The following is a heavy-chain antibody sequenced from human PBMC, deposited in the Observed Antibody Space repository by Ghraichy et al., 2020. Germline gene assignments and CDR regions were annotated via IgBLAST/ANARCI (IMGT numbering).Heavy chain of an antibody. V-gene: IGHV4-4*02. D-gene: IGHD2-15*01. CDR2: IYHSGST. J-gene: IGHJ5*02. Sequence: SETLSLTCAVSGGSISSSNWWSWVRQPPGKGLEWIGEIYHSGSTNYNPSLKSRVTISVDKSKNQFSLKLSSVTAADTAVYYCARTGVVAAEADWFDPWGQGTLVTVSS. CDR3: ARTGVVAAEADWFDP. CDR1: GGSISSSNW.